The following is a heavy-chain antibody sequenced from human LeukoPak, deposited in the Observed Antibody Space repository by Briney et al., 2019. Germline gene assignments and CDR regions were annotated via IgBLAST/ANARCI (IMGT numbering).Heavy chain of an antibody. CDR2: ISTSTTTI. J-gene: IGHJ4*02. V-gene: IGHV3-48*01. D-gene: IGHD3-22*01. Sequence: GGSLRLSCEASGFTFSSYSMNWVRQAPGKGLEWISYISTSTTTIYYANSVKGRFTISRDNSKNTLYLQMNSLRAEDTAVYYCAKDLPYYYDSSGYPDYWGQGTLVTVSS. CDR3: AKDLPYYYDSSGYPDY. CDR1: GFTFSSYS.